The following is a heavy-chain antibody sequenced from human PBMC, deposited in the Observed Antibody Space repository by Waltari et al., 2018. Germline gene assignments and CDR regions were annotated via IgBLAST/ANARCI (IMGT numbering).Heavy chain of an antibody. CDR2: IYTSGST. V-gene: IGHV4-61*02. D-gene: IGHD3-22*01. Sequence: QVQLQESGPGLVKPSQTLSLTCTVPGGSISSGSYSWSWIRQPAGEGLEWIGRIYTSGSTNYNPSLKSRVTISVDTSKNQFSLKLSSVTAADTAVYYCARDGGYYYDSSGYYPFRYWGQGTLVTVSS. CDR1: GGSISSGSYS. J-gene: IGHJ4*02. CDR3: ARDGGYYYDSSGYYPFRY.